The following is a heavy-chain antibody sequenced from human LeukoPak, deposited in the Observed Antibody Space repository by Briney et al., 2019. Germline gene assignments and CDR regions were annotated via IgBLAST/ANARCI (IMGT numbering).Heavy chain of an antibody. CDR1: GYTFTSYY. D-gene: IGHD2-21*02. CDR2: INPSGGST. J-gene: IGHJ6*02. V-gene: IGHV1-46*01. CDR3: GGAYCGGDCYSAPNYYYYYGMDV. Sequence: ASVSVSCKASGYTFTSYYMHWVRQAPGQGREWMGLINPSGGSTSYAQKFQGRVTMTRDTSTSTVYMELSSLRSEDTAVYYCGGAYCGGDCYSAPNYYYYYGMDVWGQGTTVTVSS.